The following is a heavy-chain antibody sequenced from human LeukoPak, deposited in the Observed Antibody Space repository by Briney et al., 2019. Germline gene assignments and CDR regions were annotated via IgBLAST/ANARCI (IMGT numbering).Heavy chain of an antibody. J-gene: IGHJ3*02. Sequence: KPSETLSLTCSVSGGSISSTDYYWGWIRQPPGKGLEWIGSIYYTGSTFYNPSLKSRVTISADTSKNQLSLKLSSVTAADTAVYYCARLGYNSGSSFDAFDIWGQGTMVTVSS. V-gene: IGHV4-39*07. CDR1: GGSISSTDYY. D-gene: IGHD6-19*01. CDR2: IYYTGST. CDR3: ARLGYNSGSSFDAFDI.